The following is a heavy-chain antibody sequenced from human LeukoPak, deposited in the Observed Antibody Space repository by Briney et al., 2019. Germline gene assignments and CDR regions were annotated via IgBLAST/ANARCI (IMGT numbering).Heavy chain of an antibody. CDR2: ISSAGA. CDR3: ARDPNGDYVGAFAF. D-gene: IGHD4-17*01. J-gene: IGHJ3*01. CDR1: GFTFSSYA. Sequence: GGSLRLSCAASGFTFSSYAMHWVRQAPGKGLEWVSAISSAGAYYADSVRGRFIMSRDNSKNTLYLQMNSLRDEDTAIYYCARDPNGDYVGAFAFWGQGTMVTVSS. V-gene: IGHV3-23*01.